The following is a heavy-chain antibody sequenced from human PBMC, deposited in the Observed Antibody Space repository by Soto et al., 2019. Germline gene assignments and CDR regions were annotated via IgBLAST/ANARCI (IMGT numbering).Heavy chain of an antibody. J-gene: IGHJ6*02. CDR3: AKDILRDQLDWGMDG. Sequence: QVQLVESGGGVVQPGGSLRLSCSGSGFIFSGYGMHWVRQPPGKGLEWVAVISYDGRRKYYEDSVKGRFTVSRDNSQNTVYLEMNSLRVEDSAIYYCAKDILRDQLDWGMDGWGQGTTVTVSS. V-gene: IGHV3-30*18. D-gene: IGHD3-9*01. CDR1: GFIFSGYG. CDR2: ISYDGRRK.